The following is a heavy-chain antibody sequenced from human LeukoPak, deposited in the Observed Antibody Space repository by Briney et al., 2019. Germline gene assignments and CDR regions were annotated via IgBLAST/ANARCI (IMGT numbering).Heavy chain of an antibody. D-gene: IGHD5-12*01. CDR3: ARTYERDLDY. J-gene: IGHJ4*02. Sequence: PGGSLRLFCGASGFTFSNYHMNGLRQAPGEGLEWVSYISIISSTIYNANSVKGRFTISRDDAKNSVYMQMNSLRADDTAVYYCARTYERDLDYWGQGTLVTVSS. CDR1: GFTFSNYH. CDR2: ISIISSTI. V-gene: IGHV3-48*01.